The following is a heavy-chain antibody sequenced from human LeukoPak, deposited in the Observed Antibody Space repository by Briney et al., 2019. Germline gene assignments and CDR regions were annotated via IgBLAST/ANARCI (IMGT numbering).Heavy chain of an antibody. V-gene: IGHV4-34*01. CDR1: GGSFSGYY. CDR2: INHSGST. CDR3: ARGSEDGGYDPVLGYYYYYGMDV. Sequence: PSETLSLTCAVYGGSFSGYYWSWIRQPPGKGLEWIGEINHSGSTNYNPSLKSRVTISVDTSKNQFSLKLSSVTAADTAVYYCARGSEDGGYDPVLGYYYYYGMDVWGQGTTVTVSS. D-gene: IGHD5-12*01. J-gene: IGHJ6*02.